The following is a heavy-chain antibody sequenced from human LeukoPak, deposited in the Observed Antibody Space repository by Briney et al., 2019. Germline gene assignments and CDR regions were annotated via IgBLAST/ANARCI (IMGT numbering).Heavy chain of an antibody. Sequence: SQTLSLTCAITGDSVSSNSAAWNWIRQSPSRGLEWLGRTYYRSKWYNDYAVSVKSRITINPDTSKNQFSLQLNSVTPEDTAVYYCARGSSYDLQNAFDIWGQGTMVTVSS. D-gene: IGHD5-12*01. V-gene: IGHV6-1*01. CDR3: ARGSSYDLQNAFDI. J-gene: IGHJ3*02. CDR2: TYYRSKWYN. CDR1: GDSVSSNSAA.